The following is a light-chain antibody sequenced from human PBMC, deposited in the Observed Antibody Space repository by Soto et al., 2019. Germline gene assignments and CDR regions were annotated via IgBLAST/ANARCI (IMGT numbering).Light chain of an antibody. V-gene: IGLV2-14*01. Sequence: QSVLTQPASVSGSPGQSITISCTGTSSHVGNYDYVSWYQQHPGKVPKLMIYDVSNRPSGVSNRFSGSKSGNTASLTISGLQAEDEADYYCISFTTRATYVFGTGTKVTVL. J-gene: IGLJ1*01. CDR2: DVS. CDR3: ISFTTRATYV. CDR1: SSHVGNYDY.